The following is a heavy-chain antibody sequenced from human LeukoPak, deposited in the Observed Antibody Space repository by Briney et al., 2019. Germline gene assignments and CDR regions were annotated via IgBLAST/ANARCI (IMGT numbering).Heavy chain of an antibody. CDR3: AREMNYDDYRTSDY. Sequence: ASVKVSCKASGYTFTGYYMHWVRQAPGQGFEWLGRVGSKSGGTNYAQKFQGRVTMTRDTSISTVYMQLISLRSDDTAVYYCAREMNYDDYRTSDYWGQGTLVAVSS. D-gene: IGHD4-17*01. V-gene: IGHV1-2*02. J-gene: IGHJ4*02. CDR1: GYTFTGYY. CDR2: VGSKSGGT.